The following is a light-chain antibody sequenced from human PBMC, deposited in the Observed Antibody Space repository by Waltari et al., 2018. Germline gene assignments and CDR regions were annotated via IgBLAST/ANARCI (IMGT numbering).Light chain of an antibody. V-gene: IGLV2-23*01. CDR2: EAI. CDR1: TSDVGNYDL. CDR3: CSYAGRGTYV. Sequence: QSALTQPASVSGTLGQSITISCTGTTSDVGNYDLVSLYQQHPGKAPKLLICEAIRRPSGVSSRFSGSKSGNTASLTISGLQAEDEADYYCCSYAGRGTYVFGSGTKVTVL. J-gene: IGLJ1*01.